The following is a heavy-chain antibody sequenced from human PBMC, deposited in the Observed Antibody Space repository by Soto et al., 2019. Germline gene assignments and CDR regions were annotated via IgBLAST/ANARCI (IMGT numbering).Heavy chain of an antibody. CDR2: IIPIFGTA. J-gene: IGHJ6*02. D-gene: IGHD2-21*02. CDR3: ARAGGHIVVVTADHNYYYYGMDV. CDR1: GGTFSSYA. V-gene: IGHV1-69*13. Sequence: SVKVSCKASGGTFSSYAISWVRQAPGQGLEWMGGIIPIFGTANYAQKFQGRVTITADESTSTAYMELSSLRSEDTAVYYCARAGGHIVVVTADHNYYYYGMDVWGQGTTVTVSS.